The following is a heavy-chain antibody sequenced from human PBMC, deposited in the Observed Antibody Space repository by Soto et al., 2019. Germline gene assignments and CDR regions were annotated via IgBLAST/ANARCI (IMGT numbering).Heavy chain of an antibody. Sequence: ASVKVSCKASGYTFTSYGISWVRQAPGQGLEWMGWISAYNGNTNYAQKLQGRVTMTTDTSTSTAYMELRSLRSDDTAVYYCARDRPGGVVGATFDYWGQGTLVTVS. CDR3: ARDRPGGVVGATFDY. D-gene: IGHD1-26*01. V-gene: IGHV1-18*01. CDR1: GYTFTSYG. CDR2: ISAYNGNT. J-gene: IGHJ4*02.